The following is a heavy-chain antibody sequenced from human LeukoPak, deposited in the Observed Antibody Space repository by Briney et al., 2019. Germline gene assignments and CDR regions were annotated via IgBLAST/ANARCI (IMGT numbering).Heavy chain of an antibody. J-gene: IGHJ4*02. CDR3: ARGHVLL. Sequence: SETLSLTCAVYGGSFSGYYWSWIRQPPGKGLEWIGEINHSGSTNYNPSLKSRVTISVDTSKNQFSLKLSSVAVADTAVYYCARGHVLLWSQGTLVTVSS. CDR2: INHSGST. D-gene: IGHD3-10*01. V-gene: IGHV4-34*01. CDR1: GGSFSGYY.